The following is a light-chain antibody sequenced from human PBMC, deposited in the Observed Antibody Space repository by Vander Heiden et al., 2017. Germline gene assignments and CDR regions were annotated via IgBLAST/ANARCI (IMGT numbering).Light chain of an antibody. J-gene: IGKJ4*01. V-gene: IGKV1-8*01. CDR2: AAS. CDR3: QHDDSSPIT. CDR1: QGISSY. Sequence: AIRMTQSPSSLSASTGDRVTITCRASQGISSYLAWYQQKPGKAPKLLIYAASTLQSGVPSRFSGSGSGTDFTLTISCLQSEDFATYYCQHDDSSPITFGGGTKVDIK.